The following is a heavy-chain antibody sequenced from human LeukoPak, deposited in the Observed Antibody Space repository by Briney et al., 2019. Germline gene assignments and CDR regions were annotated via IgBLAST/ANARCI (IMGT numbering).Heavy chain of an antibody. V-gene: IGHV3-23*01. D-gene: IGHD5-18*01. CDR3: ATFLDSYGGALGY. J-gene: IGHJ4*02. CDR2: ISGSGGST. Sequence: PGGSLRLSCAASGFTFSSYAMSWVRQAPGKGLEWVSAISGSGGSTYYADSVKGRFTISRDNSKNTLYLQMNSLRAEDTAVYYCATFLDSYGGALGYWGQGTLVTVSS. CDR1: GFTFSSYA.